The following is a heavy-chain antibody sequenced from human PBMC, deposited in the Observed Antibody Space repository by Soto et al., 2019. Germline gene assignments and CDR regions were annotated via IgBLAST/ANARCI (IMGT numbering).Heavy chain of an antibody. J-gene: IGHJ5*02. V-gene: IGHV1-3*01. Sequence: ASVEVSCKASGSTFTSSAMHWVRQAPGQRLEWMGWINAGNGNTKYSQKFQGRVTITRDTSASTAYMELSSLRSEDTAVYYCARDRVRFLEGLPPPSGWFDPWGQGTLVTVST. D-gene: IGHD3-3*01. CDR1: GSTFTSSA. CDR2: INAGNGNT. CDR3: ARDRVRFLEGLPPPSGWFDP.